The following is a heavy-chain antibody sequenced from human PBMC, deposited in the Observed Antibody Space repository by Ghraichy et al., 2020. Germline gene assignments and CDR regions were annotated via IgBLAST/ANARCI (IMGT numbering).Heavy chain of an antibody. CDR2: INLDGTEK. CDR1: GFTISSNW. Sequence: GGSLRLSCTASGFTISSNWMSWVRQAPGKGLEWVANINLDGTEKYYVDSMEGRSTISRDNAQKSLSLQMNSLRDEDTAVYYCARASRVVRFYYYDGMDVWGQGTTVTVSS. V-gene: IGHV3-7*01. D-gene: IGHD4-23*01. CDR3: ARASRVVRFYYYDGMDV. J-gene: IGHJ6*02.